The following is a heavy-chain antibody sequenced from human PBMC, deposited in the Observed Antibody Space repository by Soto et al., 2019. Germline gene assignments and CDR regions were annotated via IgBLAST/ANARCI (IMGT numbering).Heavy chain of an antibody. Sequence: EVQVLESGGGLVQPGGSLRLSCAASGFTFSNYGMNWVRQAPGKGLEWVSGIRSDGDTTYNSDSVKGRFTVSRDTFKNTVYLQMNSLRVEDSAVYYCAKGKGAGATPDGANCWGQGTLVTVSS. CDR3: AKGKGAGATPDGANC. D-gene: IGHD1-26*01. CDR2: IRSDGDTT. V-gene: IGHV3-23*01. CDR1: GFTFSNYG. J-gene: IGHJ4*02.